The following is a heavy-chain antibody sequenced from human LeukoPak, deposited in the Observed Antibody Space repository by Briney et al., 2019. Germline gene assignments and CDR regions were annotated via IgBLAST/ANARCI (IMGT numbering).Heavy chain of an antibody. J-gene: IGHJ4*02. V-gene: IGHV4-59*08. D-gene: IGHD5-24*01. CDR1: GASIRSYY. CDR3: ARHGPRRDGYNYDY. CDR2: IYYTGSTNY. Sequence: SETLSLTCTVSGASIRSYYWSWIRQPPGKGLECIGYIYYTGSTNYNYNPSLKSRVTISVDTSKNQFSPKLSSVTAADTAVYYCARHGPRRDGYNYDYWGPGTLVTVSS.